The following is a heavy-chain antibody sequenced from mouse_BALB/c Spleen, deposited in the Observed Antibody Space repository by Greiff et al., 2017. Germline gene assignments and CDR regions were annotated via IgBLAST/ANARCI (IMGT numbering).Heavy chain of an antibody. CDR1: GFTFSSYG. Sequence: EVQGVESGGGLVQPGGSLKLSCAASGFTFSSYGMSWVRQTPDKRLELVATINSNGGSTYYPDSVKGRFTISRDNAKNTLYLQMSSLKSEDTAMYYCARDGATAYWGQGTLVTVSA. V-gene: IGHV5-6-3*01. CDR2: INSNGGST. J-gene: IGHJ3*01. D-gene: IGHD3-1*01. CDR3: ARDGATAY.